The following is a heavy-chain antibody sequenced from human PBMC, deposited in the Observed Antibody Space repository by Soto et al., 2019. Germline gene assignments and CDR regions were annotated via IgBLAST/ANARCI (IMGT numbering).Heavy chain of an antibody. J-gene: IGHJ4*02. CDR3: ANPPEDMSTGYYSRLRSDSFDY. Sequence: EVQVLESGGGLVQPGGSLRLSCAASGFTFSSYAMSWVRQAPGKGLEWVSAISGSGGSTDYADAVKGRFTISRDNSKNTLYLQMHRLRAEDTAVYYCANPPEDMSTGYYSRLRSDSFDYWGQGTLVTVSS. CDR2: ISGSGGST. CDR1: GFTFSSYA. V-gene: IGHV3-23*01. D-gene: IGHD3-9*01.